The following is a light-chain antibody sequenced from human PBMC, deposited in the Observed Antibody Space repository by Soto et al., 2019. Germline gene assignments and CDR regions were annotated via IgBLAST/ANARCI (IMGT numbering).Light chain of an antibody. Sequence: EGVLTQSPGTLSLSPGERATLSCSASQSVSSSYLAWYQQKPGQAPRLLLYAASFRATGIPDRFGGSGSGTDFTLTISRLEPEDFAVYYCQQFGGSSYTFGQGTKLEIK. J-gene: IGKJ2*01. V-gene: IGKV3-20*01. CDR2: AAS. CDR3: QQFGGSSYT. CDR1: QSVSSSY.